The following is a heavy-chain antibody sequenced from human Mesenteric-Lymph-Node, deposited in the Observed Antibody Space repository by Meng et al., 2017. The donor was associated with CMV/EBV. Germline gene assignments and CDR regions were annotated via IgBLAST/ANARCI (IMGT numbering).Heavy chain of an antibody. CDR1: GFTFSSYS. CDR3: ARDYYDSSGYFDY. V-gene: IGHV3-23*01. Sequence: GESLKISCAASGFTFSSYSVNWVRQAPGKGLEWVSAISGSGGSTYYADSVKGRFTISRDNSKNTLYLQMNSLRAEDTAVYYCARDYYDSSGYFDYWGQGTLVTVSS. D-gene: IGHD3-22*01. CDR2: ISGSGGST. J-gene: IGHJ4*02.